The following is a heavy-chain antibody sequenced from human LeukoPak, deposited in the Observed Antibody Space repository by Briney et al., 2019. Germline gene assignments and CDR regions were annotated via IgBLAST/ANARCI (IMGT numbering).Heavy chain of an antibody. Sequence: PSETLSLICAVSGYSISSGYYWGWFRQPPGKGLEWIGCIYHSGNTYYNPSLKSRVSISVDTSKNQFSLNLRSVTAADTAVYYCARQGGSSSPYYYYYMDVWGKGTTVTVPS. CDR2: IYHSGNT. CDR1: GYSISSGYY. CDR3: ARQGGSSSPYYYYYMDV. V-gene: IGHV4-38-2*01. J-gene: IGHJ6*03. D-gene: IGHD6-13*01.